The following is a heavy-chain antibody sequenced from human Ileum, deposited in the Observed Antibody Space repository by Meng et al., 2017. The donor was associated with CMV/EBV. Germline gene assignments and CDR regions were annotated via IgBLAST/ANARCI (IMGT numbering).Heavy chain of an antibody. J-gene: IGHJ6*02. D-gene: IGHD3-3*01. CDR2: SRNKANNYRT. Sequence: GGSLRLSCAVSGFTFSDNYMDWVRQAPGKGLEWVGRSRNKANNYRTEYAASVKGRFTISRDESKTSLYLQMNSLRAEDTATYYCARVPWNYDVWSSRHYTPGQYYGLDVWGQGTTVTVSS. CDR1: GFTFSDNY. CDR3: ARVPWNYDVWSSRHYTPGQYYGLDV. V-gene: IGHV3-72*01.